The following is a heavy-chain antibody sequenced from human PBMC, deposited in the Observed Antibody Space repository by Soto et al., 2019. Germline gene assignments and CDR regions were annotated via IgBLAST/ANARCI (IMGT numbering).Heavy chain of an antibody. CDR2: ISHNGST. Sequence: QVQLQESGPGLVKPSGTLSLTCVVSGDSINSSHWWSWVRQPPGKGLEWIGQISHNGSTNYNPSLTSRVTISVDKSKNHFSLKLTSVTAADTAVYYCAARHFWSGPWTHTRLDYRGQGTLVTVSS. CDR3: AARHFWSGPWTHTRLDY. D-gene: IGHD3-3*02. V-gene: IGHV4-4*02. J-gene: IGHJ4*02. CDR1: GDSINSSHW.